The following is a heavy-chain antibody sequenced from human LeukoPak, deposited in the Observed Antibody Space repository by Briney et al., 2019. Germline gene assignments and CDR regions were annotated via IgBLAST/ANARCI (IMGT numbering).Heavy chain of an antibody. CDR2: ISAYNGNT. CDR3: ARSISYRSGDPGHNWFDP. V-gene: IGHV1-18*01. D-gene: IGHD2-21*02. Sequence: SVTVSCKASGYTFTSYGISWVRQAPGQGLEWMGWISAYNGNTNYAQKLQGRVTMTTDTSTSTAYMELRSLRSDDTAVCYCARSISYRSGDPGHNWFDPWGQGTLVTVSS. CDR1: GYTFTSYG. J-gene: IGHJ5*02.